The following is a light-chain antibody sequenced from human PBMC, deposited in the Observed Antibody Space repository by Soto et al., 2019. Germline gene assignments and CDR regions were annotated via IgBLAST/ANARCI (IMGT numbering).Light chain of an antibody. CDR3: SSYTSSTTYV. CDR2: EVR. V-gene: IGLV2-14*01. J-gene: IGLJ1*01. CDR1: SSDVGGYNY. Sequence: QSALTQPASVSGSPGQSITISCTGTSSDVGGYNYVSWYQQHPGKAPKVLIYEVRNRPSGVSTRFSGSKSGNTASLTISGLQAEDEADYYCSSYTSSTTYVFGTGTKLTVL.